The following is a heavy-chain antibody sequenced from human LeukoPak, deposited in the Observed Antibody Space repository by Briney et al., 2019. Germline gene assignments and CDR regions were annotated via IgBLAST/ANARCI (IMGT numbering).Heavy chain of an antibody. CDR1: GFTFSSYA. D-gene: IGHD1-26*01. J-gene: IGHJ4*02. Sequence: GGSLRLSCAASGFTFSSYAMSWVRQAPGKGLEWVSAISGSGGSTYYADSVKGRFTISRDNSKNTLYLQMNSLRAEDTAVYYCAKDTRYSGSYYFVFDYWGQGTLVTVSS. V-gene: IGHV3-23*01. CDR2: ISGSGGST. CDR3: AKDTRYSGSYYFVFDY.